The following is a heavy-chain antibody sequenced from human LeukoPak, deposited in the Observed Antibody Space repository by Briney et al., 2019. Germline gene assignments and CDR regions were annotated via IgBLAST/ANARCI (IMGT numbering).Heavy chain of an antibody. CDR1: GFTFSSYE. CDR2: IYSSRGT. Sequence: GGSLRLSCAASGFTFSSYEMNWVRQAPGKGLEWVSIIYSSRGTNYADSVKGRFTISRDNSKNTLYLQMNSLRAEDTAMYYCATQWDGGAGAFDTWGQGTMVTVSS. D-gene: IGHD1-26*01. CDR3: ATQWDGGAGAFDT. V-gene: IGHV3-66*01. J-gene: IGHJ3*02.